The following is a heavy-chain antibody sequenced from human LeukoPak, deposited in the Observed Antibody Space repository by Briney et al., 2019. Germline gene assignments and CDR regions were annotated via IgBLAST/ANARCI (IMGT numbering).Heavy chain of an antibody. J-gene: IGHJ4*02. D-gene: IGHD3-10*01. CDR2: IKQDGSEK. CDR3: ARERLLWFGEFDY. V-gene: IGHV3-7*03. Sequence: GGSLRLSCAASGFTFSSYWMSWVRQAPGKGLEWVANIKQDGSEKYYVDSVKGRFTISRDNAKNSLYLQMNSLRAEDTAVYYCARERLLWFGEFDYWGQGTLVTVSS. CDR1: GFTFSSYW.